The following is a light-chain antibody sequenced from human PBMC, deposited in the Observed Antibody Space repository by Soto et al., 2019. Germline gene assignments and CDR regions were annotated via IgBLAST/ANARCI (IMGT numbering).Light chain of an antibody. CDR1: NIGSKS. Sequence: SYELTQLSSVSVAPGQTANIICGGRNIGSKSVHWYQQKSGQAPAVVIYKDTDRPSGIPERFSGSNSGNTATLTISRVEAGDEADYYCQVWDNSRAVLGGGTKLTVL. V-gene: IGLV3-21*04. CDR3: QVWDNSRAV. J-gene: IGLJ2*01. CDR2: KDT.